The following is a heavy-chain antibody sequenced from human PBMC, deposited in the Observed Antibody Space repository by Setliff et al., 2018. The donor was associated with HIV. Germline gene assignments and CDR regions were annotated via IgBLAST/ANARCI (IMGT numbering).Heavy chain of an antibody. CDR3: ARDGGPGSGWGDYSYYFSMDV. Sequence: PSETLSLTCTVSRDSIRNGAYYWGWIRQPPGKGLEWIGSIYYSGSAYYNPSFKSRVTITRDTSASTVYMELGSLRSEDTAIYYCARDGGPGSGWGDYSYYFSMDVWGKGTTVTVSS. J-gene: IGHJ6*03. CDR1: RDSIRNGAYY. D-gene: IGHD6-19*01. V-gene: IGHV4-39*02. CDR2: IYYSGSA.